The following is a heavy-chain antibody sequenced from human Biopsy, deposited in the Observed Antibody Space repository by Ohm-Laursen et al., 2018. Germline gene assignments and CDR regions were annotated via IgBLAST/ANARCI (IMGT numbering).Heavy chain of an antibody. CDR2: IYYSGST. Sequence: GTLSFTCTVFSGTISSDYWSWIRQTPGKGLEWIGYIYYSGSTNYNPSLKSRVTTSVDTSKNQFSLRLNSVTAADTAVYYCARATNSTGWPYYYFYGMDVWGQGTTVTVSS. CDR1: SGTISSDY. CDR3: ARATNSTGWPYYYFYGMDV. V-gene: IGHV4-59*01. J-gene: IGHJ6*02. D-gene: IGHD2/OR15-2a*01.